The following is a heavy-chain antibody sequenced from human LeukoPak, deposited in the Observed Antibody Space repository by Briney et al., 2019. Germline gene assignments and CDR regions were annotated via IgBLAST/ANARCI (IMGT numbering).Heavy chain of an antibody. CDR1: GGSISSHY. V-gene: IGHV4-59*11. J-gene: IGHJ4*02. CDR2: IYYSGST. D-gene: IGHD2-15*01. Sequence: SETLSLTCTVSGGSISSHYWSWIRQPPGKRLEWIGYIYYSGSTNYNPSLKSRVTISVDTSKNQFSLKLSSVTAADTAVYYCARAPYCSGGSCYPGDFDYWGQGTLVTVSS. CDR3: ARAPYCSGGSCYPGDFDY.